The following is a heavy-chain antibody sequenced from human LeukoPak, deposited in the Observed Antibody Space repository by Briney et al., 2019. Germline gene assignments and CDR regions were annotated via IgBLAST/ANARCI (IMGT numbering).Heavy chain of an antibody. J-gene: IGHJ4*02. Sequence: ASVKVSCKASGYTLTSYYMHWVRQAPGQGLEWMGVINPSGGSTSYAQNFQGRVTMTRDTSTSTVYMELSSLRSEDTAVYYCARDSGTTAIDYWGQGTLVTVSS. CDR1: GYTLTSYY. V-gene: IGHV1-46*01. CDR3: ARDSGTTAIDY. CDR2: INPSGGST. D-gene: IGHD4-11*01.